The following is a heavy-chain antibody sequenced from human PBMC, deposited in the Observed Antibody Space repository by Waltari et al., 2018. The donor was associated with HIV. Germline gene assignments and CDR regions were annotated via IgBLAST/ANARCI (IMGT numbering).Heavy chain of an antibody. CDR3: AKDDSTGSSGYYPFHY. V-gene: IGHV3-23*04. J-gene: IGHJ4*02. CDR2: MSGSGGST. D-gene: IGHD3-22*01. CDR1: GSTLTNYA. Sequence: EVHLVESGGGLLQPGGSVRLSCSASGSTLTNYAMHWVRQAPGKGLEWVSAMSGSGGSTYYADSVKGRFTISRDNSKNTLYLQMNSLRAEDTAVYYCAKDDSTGSSGYYPFHYWGQGTLITVSS.